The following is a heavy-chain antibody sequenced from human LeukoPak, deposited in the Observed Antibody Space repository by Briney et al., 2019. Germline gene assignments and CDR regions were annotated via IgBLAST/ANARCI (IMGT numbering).Heavy chain of an antibody. CDR2: IYTSGST. Sequence: SETLSLTCTVSGGSISNSNYYWSWIRQPAGKGLEWIGRIYTSGSTNYNPSLKSRVTMSVDTSKNQFSLKLSSVTAADTAVYYCARELAVAGPKYWYFDLWGRGTLVTVSS. J-gene: IGHJ2*01. V-gene: IGHV4-61*02. CDR3: ARELAVAGPKYWYFDL. CDR1: GGSISNSNYY. D-gene: IGHD6-19*01.